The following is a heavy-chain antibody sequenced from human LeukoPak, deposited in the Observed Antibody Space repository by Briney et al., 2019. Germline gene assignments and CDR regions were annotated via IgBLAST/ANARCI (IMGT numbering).Heavy chain of an antibody. Sequence: GESLKISCKGSGYSFTSYWIGWVRQMPGKGLEWMGIIYPGDSDTRYSPSFQGQVTISADKSISTAYLQWSSLKASDAAMYYCARQSSIVGATLNYWGQGTLVTVSS. V-gene: IGHV5-51*01. J-gene: IGHJ4*02. CDR3: ARQSSIVGATLNY. CDR2: IYPGDSDT. D-gene: IGHD1-26*01. CDR1: GYSFTSYW.